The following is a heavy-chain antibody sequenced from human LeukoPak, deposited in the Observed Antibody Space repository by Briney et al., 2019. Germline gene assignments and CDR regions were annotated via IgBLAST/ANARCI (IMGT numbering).Heavy chain of an antibody. Sequence: SETLSLTCTVSGGSISSYYWSWIRQPPGKGLEWIGYIYYSGSTNYNPSLKSRVTISVDTSKNQFSLKLSSVTAADTAVHYCARMSYYYGMDVWGKGTTVTVSP. V-gene: IGHV4-59*01. CDR2: IYYSGST. CDR1: GGSISSYY. CDR3: ARMSYYYGMDV. J-gene: IGHJ6*04.